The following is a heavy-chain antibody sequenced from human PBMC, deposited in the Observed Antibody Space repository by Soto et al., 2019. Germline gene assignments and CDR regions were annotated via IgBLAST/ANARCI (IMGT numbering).Heavy chain of an antibody. CDR3: ARDYSSGYGSGSYRFHYYYMDV. D-gene: IGHD3-10*01. CDR2: IYSGGST. J-gene: IGHJ6*03. V-gene: IGHV3-66*01. Sequence: GGSLRLSCAASGFTVSSNYMSWVRQAPGKGLEWVSVIYSGGSTYYADSVKGRFTISRDNSKNTLYLQMNSLRAEDTAVYYCARDYSSGYGSGSYRFHYYYMDVWGKGTTVTVSS. CDR1: GFTVSSNY.